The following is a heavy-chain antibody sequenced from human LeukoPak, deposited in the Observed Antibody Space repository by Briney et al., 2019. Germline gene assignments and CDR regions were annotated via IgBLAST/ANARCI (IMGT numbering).Heavy chain of an antibody. CDR3: ASEGPAATHPPYFDY. V-gene: IGHV1-18*01. CDR2: ISAYNGNT. Sequence: ASVKVSCKASGYTFTSYGISWVRQAPGQGLEWMGWISAYNGNTNYAQKLQGRVTMTTDTSTSTAYMELRSLRSDDTAVYYCASEGPAATHPPYFDYWGQGTLVTVSS. CDR1: GYTFTSYG. J-gene: IGHJ4*02. D-gene: IGHD2-2*01.